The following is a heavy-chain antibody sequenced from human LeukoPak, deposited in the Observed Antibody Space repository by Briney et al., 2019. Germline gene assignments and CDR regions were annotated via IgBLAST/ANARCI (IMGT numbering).Heavy chain of an antibody. CDR2: ISGSGGST. CDR1: GFTFSSYG. Sequence: GGSLRLSCAASGFTFSSYGMSWVRQAPGKGLEWVSAISGSGGSTYYADSVKVRFTIDRYNSKNTLYLQMNSLRAEDTAVYYCALSSGWYGEADYWGQGTLVTVSS. CDR3: ALSSGWYGEADY. J-gene: IGHJ4*02. V-gene: IGHV3-23*01. D-gene: IGHD6-19*01.